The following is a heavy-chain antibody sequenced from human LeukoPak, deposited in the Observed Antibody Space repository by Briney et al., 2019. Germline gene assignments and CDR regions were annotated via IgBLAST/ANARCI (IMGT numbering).Heavy chain of an antibody. CDR2: ISSSSSTI. V-gene: IGHV3-48*02. D-gene: IGHD5-18*01. CDR3: ASLGVRRGYSYGYDY. CDR1: GFTFSSYS. Sequence: GGSLRLSCAASGFTFSSYSMNWVRQAPGKGLEWVSYISSSSSTIYYADSVKGQFTISRDNAKNSLYLQMNSLRDEDTAVYYCASLGVRRGYSYGYDYWGQGTLVTVSS. J-gene: IGHJ4*02.